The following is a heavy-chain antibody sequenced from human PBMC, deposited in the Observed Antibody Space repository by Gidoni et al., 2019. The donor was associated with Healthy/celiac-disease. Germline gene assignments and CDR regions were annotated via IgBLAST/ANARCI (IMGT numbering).Heavy chain of an antibody. CDR2: ISSSSSYI. V-gene: IGHV3-21*01. D-gene: IGHD6-6*01. Sequence: EVQLVESGGGLVKPGGSLRLSCAASGFPFSSYSMNWVRQAPGKGLEWVSSISSSSSYIYYADSVKGRFTISRDNAKNSLYLQMNSLRAEDTAVYYCAREKGIAARREDYWGQGTLVTVSS. J-gene: IGHJ4*02. CDR1: GFPFSSYS. CDR3: AREKGIAARREDY.